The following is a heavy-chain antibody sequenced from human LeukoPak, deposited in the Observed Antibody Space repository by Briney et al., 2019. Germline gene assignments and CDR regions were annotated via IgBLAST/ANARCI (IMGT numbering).Heavy chain of an antibody. Sequence: PGGSLRLSCAASGFTFSNSAMSWVRQAPGKGLEWVSGISSSGGSTYYADSVNGRFTISRDNSKNTLYLQMNSLRADDTAVYYCARGHSNSWFDYWGQGTLVTVSS. CDR3: ARGHSNSWFDY. D-gene: IGHD6-13*01. CDR1: GFTFSNSA. V-gene: IGHV3-23*01. J-gene: IGHJ4*02. CDR2: ISSSGGST.